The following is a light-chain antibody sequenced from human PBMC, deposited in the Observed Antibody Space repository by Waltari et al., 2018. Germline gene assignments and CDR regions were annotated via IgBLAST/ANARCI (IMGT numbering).Light chain of an antibody. J-gene: IGLJ3*02. CDR2: DFS. V-gene: IGLV2-14*03. CDR3: LSYTTTSTWV. CDR1: SSDLSPSNY. Sequence: QSALTQPASLSGSPGPSITISCPGSSSDLSPSNYVSWYQQYPGKAPKLMIFDFSNRPSGVSNRFSGSKSGNTASLTISGLQADDEAEYYCLSYTTTSTWVFGGGTKLTVL.